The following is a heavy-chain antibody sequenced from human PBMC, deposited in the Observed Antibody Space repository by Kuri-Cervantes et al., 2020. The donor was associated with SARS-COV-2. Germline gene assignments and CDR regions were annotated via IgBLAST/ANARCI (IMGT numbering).Heavy chain of an antibody. CDR1: GGSFSNFL. CDR3: ARLRRHNDGWFATGYYMDV. CDR2: INYSGTT. D-gene: IGHD6-19*01. Sequence: SETLSLTCGVYGGSFSNFLWDWVRQPPGKGLEWIGEINYSGTTNYNPSLKSRVTISVDPSKNLFSLNLTSVTAADTAMYYCARLRRHNDGWFATGYYMDVCCKGTTVTVSS. V-gene: IGHV4-34*01. J-gene: IGHJ6*03.